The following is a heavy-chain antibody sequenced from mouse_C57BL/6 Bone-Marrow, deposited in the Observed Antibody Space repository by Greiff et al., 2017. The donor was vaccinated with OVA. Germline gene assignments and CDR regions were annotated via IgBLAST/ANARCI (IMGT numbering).Heavy chain of an antibody. Sequence: QVQLKESGPGLVQPSQTLSITCTVSGFSLTSYGVHWVRQSPGKGLAWLGVIWSGGSTDYNAAFISSLSISTDNSKSQVFNKKNSMQADDRAINYDDRDLEECDGLCYFDDWGQGTTVTVSA. V-gene: IGHV2-2*01. J-gene: IGHJ2*01. CDR3: DRDLEECDGLCYFDD. CDR1: GFSLTSYG. D-gene: IGHD1-1*02. CDR2: IWSGGST.